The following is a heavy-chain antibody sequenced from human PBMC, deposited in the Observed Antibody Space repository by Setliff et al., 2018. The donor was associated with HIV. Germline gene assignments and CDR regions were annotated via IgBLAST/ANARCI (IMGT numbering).Heavy chain of an antibody. CDR2: INHSGKT. Sequence: SETLSLTCAVYGGSFSNYYWSWIRQPPGKGPEWIGEINHSGKTDYNPSLKNRVTISLDTSKNQFSLRLTSLTAADTAIYYCARSTVGAGASFPWGRGILVTVSS. D-gene: IGHD1-26*01. CDR1: GGSFSNYY. V-gene: IGHV4-34*01. CDR3: ARSTVGAGASFP. J-gene: IGHJ5*02.